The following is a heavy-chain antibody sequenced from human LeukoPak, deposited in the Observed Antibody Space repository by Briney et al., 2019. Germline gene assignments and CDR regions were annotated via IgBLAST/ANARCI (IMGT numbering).Heavy chain of an antibody. CDR1: GSSFSIYW. CDR3: ARHSSWSSVTTPFDY. J-gene: IGHJ4*02. Sequence: GESLKISCKGSGSSFSIYWIGWVRQMPGKGLEWMGIIYPGDSDTRYSPSFQGQVTISADKSISTAYLQWSSLEASDTAIYYCARHSSWSSVTTPFDYWGQGTLVTVSS. D-gene: IGHD4-17*01. V-gene: IGHV5-51*01. CDR2: IYPGDSDT.